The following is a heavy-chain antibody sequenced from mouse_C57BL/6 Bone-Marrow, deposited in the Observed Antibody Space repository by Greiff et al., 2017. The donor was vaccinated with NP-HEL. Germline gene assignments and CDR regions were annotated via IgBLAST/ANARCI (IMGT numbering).Heavy chain of an antibody. CDR2: IHPNSGST. CDR3: ARLDPYYYGSSYYYAMDY. V-gene: IGHV1-64*01. CDR1: GYTFTSYW. Sequence: VQLQQSGAELVKPGASVKLSCKASGYTFTSYWMHWVKQRPGQGLEWIGMIHPNSGSTNYNEKFKSKATLTVDKSSSTAYMQLSSLTSEDSAVYYCARLDPYYYGSSYYYAMDYWGQGTSVTVSS. J-gene: IGHJ4*01. D-gene: IGHD1-1*01.